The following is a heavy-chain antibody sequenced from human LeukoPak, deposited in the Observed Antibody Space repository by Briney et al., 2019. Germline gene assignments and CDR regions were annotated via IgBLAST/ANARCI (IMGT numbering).Heavy chain of an antibody. V-gene: IGHV3-23*01. CDR1: GFTFSNYA. CDR2: VGGRGVKT. CDR3: AKRGDCSGTCTYDY. D-gene: IGHD2-2*01. Sequence: SGGSLRLSCAASGFTFSNYAIHWVRQAPGKGLEWVSIVGGRGVKTYYADSVKGRFTISRANSKNTVYLQMNSLRAEDAAVYYCAKRGDCSGTCTYDYWGQGTLVTVSS. J-gene: IGHJ4*02.